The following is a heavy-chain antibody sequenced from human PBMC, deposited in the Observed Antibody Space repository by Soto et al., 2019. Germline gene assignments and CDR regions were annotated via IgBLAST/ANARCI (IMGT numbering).Heavy chain of an antibody. J-gene: IGHJ3*02. Sequence: SETLSLTCTVSGGSISSYYWSWIRQPPGKGLEWIGYIYYSGSTNYNPSLKSRVTISVDTSKNQFSLKLSSVTAADTAVYYCARVRGYSYGADAFDIWGQGTMVTVSS. CDR3: ARVRGYSYGADAFDI. V-gene: IGHV4-59*01. CDR1: GGSISSYY. CDR2: IYYSGST. D-gene: IGHD5-18*01.